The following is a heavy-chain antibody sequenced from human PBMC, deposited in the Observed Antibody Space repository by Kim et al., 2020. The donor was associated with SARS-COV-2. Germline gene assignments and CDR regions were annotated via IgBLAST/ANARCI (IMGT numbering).Heavy chain of an antibody. CDR3: ASQEFWSGYYMNY. CDR2: INPNSGGT. V-gene: IGHV1-2*06. CDR1: GYTFTGYY. D-gene: IGHD3-3*01. J-gene: IGHJ4*02. Sequence: ASVKVSCKASGYTFTGYYMHWVRQAPGQGLEWMGRINPNSGGTNYAQKFQGRVTMTRDTSISTAYMELSRLRSDDTAVYYCASQEFWSGYYMNYWGQGTLVTVSS.